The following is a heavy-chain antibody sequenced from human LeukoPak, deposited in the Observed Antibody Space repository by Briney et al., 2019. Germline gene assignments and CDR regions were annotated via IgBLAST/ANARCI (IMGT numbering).Heavy chain of an antibody. CDR3: ARVTYYYGSGREDEFDY. J-gene: IGHJ4*02. D-gene: IGHD3-10*01. CDR1: GYTFTGYY. Sequence: ASVKVSCKASGYTFTGYYMHWVRQAPGQGLEWMGWISFHDGDTLFAQKFQDRLTLTTDTSTSTVYMELRSLTSDDAAVYYCARVTYYYGSGREDEFDYWGQGTLVTVSS. CDR2: ISFHDGDT. V-gene: IGHV1-18*04.